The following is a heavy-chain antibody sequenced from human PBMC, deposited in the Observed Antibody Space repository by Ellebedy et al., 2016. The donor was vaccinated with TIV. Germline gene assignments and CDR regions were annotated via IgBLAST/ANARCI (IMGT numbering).Heavy chain of an antibody. J-gene: IGHJ4*02. Sequence: GGSLRLXXAASGFTFSNHWMSWVRQVPGKGLEWVANIKQDGSEKYCVDSVKGRFTISRDNAKNSLYLQMNSLRAEDTTVYYCARDKVVGATYFDYWGQGTLVTVSS. D-gene: IGHD1-26*01. CDR3: ARDKVVGATYFDY. CDR1: GFTFSNHW. CDR2: IKQDGSEK. V-gene: IGHV3-7*01.